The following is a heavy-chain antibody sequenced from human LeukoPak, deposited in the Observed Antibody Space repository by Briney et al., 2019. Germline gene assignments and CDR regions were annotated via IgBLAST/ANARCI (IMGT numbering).Heavy chain of an antibody. D-gene: IGHD3-10*01. Sequence: SETLSLTCTVSGGSISSSTYYWVWIRQPPGTGLEWIGSINYSGSTYYNPSLKSRVTISVDTSKNQFSLKLSSVTAADTAVYYCASQTLGSGSYWYHPRRYFDLWGRGTLVTVSS. CDR3: ASQTLGSGSYWYHPRRYFDL. CDR2: INYSGST. V-gene: IGHV4-39*01. CDR1: GGSISSSTYY. J-gene: IGHJ2*01.